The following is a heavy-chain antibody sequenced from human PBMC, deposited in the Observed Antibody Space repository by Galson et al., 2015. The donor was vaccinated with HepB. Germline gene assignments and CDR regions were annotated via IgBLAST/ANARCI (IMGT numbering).Heavy chain of an antibody. D-gene: IGHD3-22*01. J-gene: IGHJ4*02. CDR1: GYTLTELS. CDR3: ATGPLVVIPYFDY. Sequence: SVKVSCKVSGYTLTELSMHWVRQAPGKGLEWMGGFDPEDGETIYAQKFQGRVTMTEDTSTDTAYMELSSLRSEDTAVYYCATGPLVVIPYFDYWGQGTLVTVSS. V-gene: IGHV1-24*01. CDR2: FDPEDGET.